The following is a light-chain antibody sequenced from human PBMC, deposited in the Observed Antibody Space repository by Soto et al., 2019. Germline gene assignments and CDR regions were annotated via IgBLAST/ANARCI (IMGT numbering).Light chain of an antibody. CDR2: GNT. V-gene: IGLV1-40*01. CDR3: QSYDSSLSALI. CDR1: SSNIGAGYD. Sequence: QSVLTQPPSVSGAPGQRVTISCTGSSSNIGAGYDVHWYQQFPGTTPKLLIYGNTNRPSGVPDRFSGSKSGTSASLAITGLQAEDEADYYCQSYDSSLSALIFGGGTKVTVL. J-gene: IGLJ2*01.